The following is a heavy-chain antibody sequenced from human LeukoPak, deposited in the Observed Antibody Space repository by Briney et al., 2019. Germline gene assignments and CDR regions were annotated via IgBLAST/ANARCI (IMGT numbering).Heavy chain of an antibody. CDR1: GFTFSSYA. CDR2: ISYDGSNK. D-gene: IGHD2-15*01. J-gene: IGHJ4*02. V-gene: IGHV3-30*04. Sequence: GGSLRLSCAPSGFTFSSYAMHWVRQAPGKGLEWVAVISYDGSNKYYADYVQGRFTMSRDNSKNTLYLQMNSLRAEDTAVYYCARDTYCSGGSCYSLAVDYWGQGTLVTVSS. CDR3: ARDTYCSGGSCYSLAVDY.